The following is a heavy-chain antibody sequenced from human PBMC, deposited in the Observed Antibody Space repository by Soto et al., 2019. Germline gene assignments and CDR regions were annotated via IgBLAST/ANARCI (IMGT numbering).Heavy chain of an antibody. CDR1: GFIFANYG. CDR2: ITYEGSNK. D-gene: IGHD1-1*01. CDR3: AKARGANNWANYYGLDV. J-gene: IGHJ6*02. Sequence: QEQLVESGGGVVQPGRSLRLSCAASGFIFANYGMHWVRQAPGKGLEWVALITYEGSNKYYADAVKGRFTISRDNAKNMVSLQMDSLRAEDTAVYYCAKARGANNWANYYGLDVWGQGTTVTVPS. V-gene: IGHV3-30*18.